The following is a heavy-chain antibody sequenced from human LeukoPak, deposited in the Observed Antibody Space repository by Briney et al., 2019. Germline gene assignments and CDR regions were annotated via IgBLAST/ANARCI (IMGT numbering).Heavy chain of an antibody. CDR2: MSPNSGNT. D-gene: IGHD3-22*01. CDR1: GYTFTSYD. Sequence: ASVKVSCKASGYTFTSYDINWVRQATGQGLEWMGWMSPNSGNTGYAQKFQGRVTMTRNTSISTAYMELSSLRSEDTAVYYCARERRGFGDYYYYGMDVWGQGTTVTVSS. V-gene: IGHV1-8*01. J-gene: IGHJ6*02. CDR3: ARERRGFGDYYYYGMDV.